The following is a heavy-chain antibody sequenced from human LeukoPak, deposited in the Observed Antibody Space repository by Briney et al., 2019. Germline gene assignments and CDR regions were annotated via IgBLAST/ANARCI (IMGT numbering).Heavy chain of an antibody. V-gene: IGHV1-18*01. D-gene: IGHD1-26*01. Sequence: ASVKVSCKASGYTFTSYGISWVRQAPGQGLEWMGWISAYNGNTNYAQKLQGRVTMTTDTSTSTAYMALRSLTSDHTAVYYCARDRGRSGSYHNFDLWAQGTLDTVSS. J-gene: IGHJ4*02. CDR3: ARDRGRSGSYHNFDL. CDR2: ISAYNGNT. CDR1: GYTFTSYG.